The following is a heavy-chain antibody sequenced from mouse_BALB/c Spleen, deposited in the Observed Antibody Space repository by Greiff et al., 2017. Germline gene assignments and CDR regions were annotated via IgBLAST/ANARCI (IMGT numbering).Heavy chain of an antibody. CDR2: ILPGSGST. CDR3: ARRYGNSGMDY. Sequence: VHLVESGAELMKPGASVKISCKATGYTFSSYWIEWVKQRPGHGLEWIGEILPGSGSTNYNEKFKGKATFTADTSSNTAYMQLSSLTSEDSAVYYCARRYGNSGMDYWGQGTSVTVSS. V-gene: IGHV1-9*01. CDR1: GYTFSSYW. J-gene: IGHJ4*01. D-gene: IGHD2-1*01.